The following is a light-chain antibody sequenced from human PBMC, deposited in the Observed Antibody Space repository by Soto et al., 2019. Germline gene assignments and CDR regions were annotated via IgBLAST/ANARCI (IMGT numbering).Light chain of an antibody. Sequence: QSALTQPASVSGSPGQSITISCTGTSSDVGGYNYVSWYQQHPDKAPKLMIFEVSNRPSGVSNRFSGSKSGNTASLTISGLHAEDEADYYCSSYTSTSPVVFGGGTKVTVL. CDR2: EVS. J-gene: IGLJ2*01. V-gene: IGLV2-14*01. CDR1: SSDVGGYNY. CDR3: SSYTSTSPVV.